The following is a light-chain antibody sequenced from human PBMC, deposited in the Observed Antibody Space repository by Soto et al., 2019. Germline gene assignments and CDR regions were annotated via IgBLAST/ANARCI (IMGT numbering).Light chain of an antibody. CDR2: DVS. CDR1: QSISRY. Sequence: DIQMTQSPSSLSASVGDSVTISCRASQSISRYLNWYQQKPGKAPKLLIYDVSTLHSGVPSRFSGSASGTEFTLTISNLESDDFATYYCQQYHRYSTFGQGTKVDIK. J-gene: IGKJ1*01. V-gene: IGKV1-5*01. CDR3: QQYHRYST.